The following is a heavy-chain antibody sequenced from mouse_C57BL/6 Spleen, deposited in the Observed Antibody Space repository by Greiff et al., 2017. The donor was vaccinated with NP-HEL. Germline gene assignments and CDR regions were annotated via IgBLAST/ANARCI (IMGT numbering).Heavy chain of an antibody. J-gene: IGHJ2*01. Sequence: VQGVESGAELVKPGASVKISCKASGYAFSSYWMNWVKQRPGKGLEWIGQIYPGDGATNYNGKFKGKATLTADKSSSTAYMQLSIRTSEDSAVYFFARGQGSLTYLLDYWGQGTTLTVSS. CDR2: IYPGDGAT. D-gene: IGHD4-1*01. V-gene: IGHV1-80*01. CDR3: ARGQGSLTYLLDY. CDR1: GYAFSSYW.